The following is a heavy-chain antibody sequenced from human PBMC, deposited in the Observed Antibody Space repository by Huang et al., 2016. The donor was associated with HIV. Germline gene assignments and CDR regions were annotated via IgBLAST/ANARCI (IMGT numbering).Heavy chain of an antibody. V-gene: IGHV1-69*13. D-gene: IGHD5-18*01. Sequence: QVLLVQSGAEVRKPGSSVKVSCTAFGGTFSSYAISWVRKAPGQGLEWMGGFLPIFGTANYTQKFQGRVTITVDESTNTGYMELTRLTSEDTAVYYCARTAYSYGFRQGYNWFDPWGQGTPVTVSS. CDR2: FLPIFGTA. CDR3: ARTAYSYGFRQGYNWFDP. CDR1: GGTFSSYA. J-gene: IGHJ5*02.